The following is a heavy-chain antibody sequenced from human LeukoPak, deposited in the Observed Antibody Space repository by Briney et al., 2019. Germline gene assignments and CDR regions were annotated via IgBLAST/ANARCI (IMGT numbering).Heavy chain of an antibody. D-gene: IGHD3-9*01. J-gene: IGHJ6*02. CDR2: IYTSGST. CDR1: GGSISSGSYY. CDR3: ARAPYYDILTGQYYYYGMDV. V-gene: IGHV4-61*02. Sequence: SQTLSLTCTVSGGSISSGSYYWSWIRQPAGMGLVWIGRIYTSGSTNYNPSLKSRVTISVDTSKNQFSLKLSSVTAADTAVYYCARAPYYDILTGQYYYYGMDVWGQGTTVTVSS.